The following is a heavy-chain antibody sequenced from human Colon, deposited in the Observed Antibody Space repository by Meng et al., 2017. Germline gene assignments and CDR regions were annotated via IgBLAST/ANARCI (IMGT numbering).Heavy chain of an antibody. CDR1: GFTFSSYW. Sequence: GVLKISCAASGFTFSSYWMSWVRQAPGKGLEWVANIKQDGSEKYYVDSVKGRFTISRDNAKNSLYLQMNSLRAEDTAVYYCASLAEYSGYDLFDYWGQGTLVTVSS. D-gene: IGHD5-12*01. V-gene: IGHV3-7*01. CDR3: ASLAEYSGYDLFDY. CDR2: IKQDGSEK. J-gene: IGHJ4*02.